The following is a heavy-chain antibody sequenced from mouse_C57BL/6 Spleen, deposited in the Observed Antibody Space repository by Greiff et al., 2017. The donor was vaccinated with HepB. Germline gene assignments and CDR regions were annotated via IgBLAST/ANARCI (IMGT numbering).Heavy chain of an antibody. CDR3: ARSGYYGRCDY. D-gene: IGHD1-1*01. V-gene: IGHV1-80*01. J-gene: IGHJ2*01. Sequence: QVQLQQSGAELVKPGASVKISCKASGYAFSSYWMNWVKQRPGKGLEWIGQIYPGDGDTNYNGKFKGKATLTADKSSSTAYMQLSSLTSEDSAVYFCARSGYYGRCDYWGQGTTLTVSS. CDR1: GYAFSSYW. CDR2: IYPGDGDT.